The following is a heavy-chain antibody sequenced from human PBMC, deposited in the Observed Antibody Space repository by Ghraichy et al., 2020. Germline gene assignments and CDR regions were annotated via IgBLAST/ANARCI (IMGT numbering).Heavy chain of an antibody. Sequence: SVKVSCKASGYTFTGYYMHWVRQAPGQGLEWMGWINPNSGGTNYAQKFQGWVTMTRDTSISTAYMELSRLRSDDTAVYYCARGWRYCSGGSCVLFDPWGQGTLVTVSS. D-gene: IGHD2-15*01. CDR2: INPNSGGT. V-gene: IGHV1-2*04. CDR3: ARGWRYCSGGSCVLFDP. CDR1: GYTFTGYY. J-gene: IGHJ5*02.